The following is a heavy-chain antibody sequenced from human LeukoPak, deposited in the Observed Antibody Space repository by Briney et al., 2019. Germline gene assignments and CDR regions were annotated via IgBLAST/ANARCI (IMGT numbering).Heavy chain of an antibody. Sequence: ASVKVSCKASGYTFTGYYMHWVRQAPGQGLEWMGWINPNSGGTNYAQKFQGRVTMTRDTSISTAYMELSSLRSEDMAVYYCARGGASYYDSSGYYYADWFDPWGQGTLVTVSS. V-gene: IGHV1-2*02. D-gene: IGHD3-22*01. CDR3: ARGGASYYDSSGYYYADWFDP. CDR1: GYTFTGYY. CDR2: INPNSGGT. J-gene: IGHJ5*02.